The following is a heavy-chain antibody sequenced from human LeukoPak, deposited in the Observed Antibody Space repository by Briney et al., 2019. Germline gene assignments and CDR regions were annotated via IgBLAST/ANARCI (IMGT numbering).Heavy chain of an antibody. CDR2: IDPSDSYT. Sequence: KPGGSLRLSCKGSEYTFTTYWINWVRQMPGKGLEWMGRIDPSDSYTKYSPSFEGHVTISADKSISTAYLQWSSLKASDTAMYYCARQRGANWFDPWGQGTLVTVSS. CDR3: ARQRGANWFDP. J-gene: IGHJ5*02. V-gene: IGHV5-10-1*01. D-gene: IGHD5-24*01. CDR1: EYTFTTYW.